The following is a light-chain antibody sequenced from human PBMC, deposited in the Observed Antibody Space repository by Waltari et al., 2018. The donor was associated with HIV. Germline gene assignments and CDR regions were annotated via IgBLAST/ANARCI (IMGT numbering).Light chain of an antibody. Sequence: DIHMNQSPSTLSASVGDRVIITCRANPSIGQWLAWYQQKPGKAPKLLIYKASSLEGGVPSRFSARASATEFTLTISSLQPDDFATYYCQQYSAYPLTFGGGTKVEIK. CDR1: PSIGQW. CDR2: KAS. CDR3: QQYSAYPLT. J-gene: IGKJ4*01. V-gene: IGKV1-5*03.